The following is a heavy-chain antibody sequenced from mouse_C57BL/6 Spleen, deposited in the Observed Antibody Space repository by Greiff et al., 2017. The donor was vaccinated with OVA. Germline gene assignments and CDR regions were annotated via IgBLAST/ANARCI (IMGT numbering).Heavy chain of an antibody. J-gene: IGHJ4*01. D-gene: IGHD2-4*01. CDR1: GYAFSSYW. V-gene: IGHV1-80*01. CDR3: ANYEYDGYAMDY. CDR2: IYPGDGDT. Sequence: QVQLKESGAELVKPGASVKISCKASGYAFSSYWMNWVKQRPGKGLEWIGQIYPGDGDTNYNGKFKGKATLTADKSSSTAYMQLSSLTSEDSAVYFCANYEYDGYAMDYWGQGTSVTVSS.